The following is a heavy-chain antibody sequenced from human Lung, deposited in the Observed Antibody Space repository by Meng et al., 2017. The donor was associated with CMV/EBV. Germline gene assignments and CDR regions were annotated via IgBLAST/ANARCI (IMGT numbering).Heavy chain of an antibody. CDR2: VNPISDDT. CDR1: GYSFSGFY. CDR3: AKSSDNGWSS. V-gene: IGHV1-2*06. Sequence: VQRVQSGAEVKGPGASVKISCQASGYSFSGFYLNWARQAPGHGLEWLGRVNPISDDTHLAQKFEGRITVTRGATINTAFMELTRLRPDDTAVYYCAKSSDNGWSSWGPGTLVTVSS. J-gene: IGHJ4*01. D-gene: IGHD6-19*01.